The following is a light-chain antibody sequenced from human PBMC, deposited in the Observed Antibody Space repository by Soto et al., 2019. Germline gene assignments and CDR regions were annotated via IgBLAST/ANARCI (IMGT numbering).Light chain of an antibody. CDR2: HVN. V-gene: IGLV2-14*01. Sequence: QSALTQPASVSGSPGQSITLSCTGTSSDIGGYDYVSWYQRHPGKAPKLIIYHVNNRPSGVSNRFSGSKSGNTASLTISGLQAEDEADYYCTSYASGSSHVVFGGETKLTVL. CDR3: TSYASGSSHVV. CDR1: SSDIGGYDY. J-gene: IGLJ2*01.